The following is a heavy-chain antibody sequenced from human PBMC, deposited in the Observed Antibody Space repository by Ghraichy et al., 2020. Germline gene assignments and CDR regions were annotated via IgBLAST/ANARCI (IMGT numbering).Heavy chain of an antibody. Sequence: SETLSLTCAVYGGSFSGYYWSWIRQPPGKGLEWIGEINHSGSTNYNPSLKSRVTISVDTSKNQFSLKLSSVTAADTAVYYCARADGRVEMATIAENWFDPWGQGTLVTVSS. CDR1: GGSFSGYY. CDR3: ARADGRVEMATIAENWFDP. V-gene: IGHV4-34*01. CDR2: INHSGST. J-gene: IGHJ5*02. D-gene: IGHD5-24*01.